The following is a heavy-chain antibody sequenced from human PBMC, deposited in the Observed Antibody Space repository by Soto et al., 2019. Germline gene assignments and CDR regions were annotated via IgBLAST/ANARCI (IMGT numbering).Heavy chain of an antibody. V-gene: IGHV1-24*01. J-gene: IGHJ4*02. Sequence: GPSVKVSCKVSGYTLTELSMHWVRQAPGKGREWMGGFEPEDGETIYAQKFQGRVTMTEDTSTDTAYMEPRSLRSEDTAVYYCATDLALVGGSWYSFAYWGQGTLLTV. CDR1: GYTLTELS. CDR3: ATDLALVGGSWYSFAY. CDR2: FEPEDGET. D-gene: IGHD6-13*01.